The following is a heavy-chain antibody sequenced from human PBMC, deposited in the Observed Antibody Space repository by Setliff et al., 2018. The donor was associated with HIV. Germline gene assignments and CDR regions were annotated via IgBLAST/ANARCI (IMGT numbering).Heavy chain of an antibody. Sequence: SETLSLTCAVSGGSFSGYYWSWIRQPPGKGLEWIGGINQSGGINYNPSLKSRVTISIDTFKNQFSMKLYSVTAADTAVYYCATASGYDLFMGAFDIWGQGTMVTVSS. J-gene: IGHJ3*02. V-gene: IGHV4-34*01. CDR3: ATASGYDLFMGAFDI. D-gene: IGHD5-12*01. CDR2: INQSGGI. CDR1: GGSFSGYY.